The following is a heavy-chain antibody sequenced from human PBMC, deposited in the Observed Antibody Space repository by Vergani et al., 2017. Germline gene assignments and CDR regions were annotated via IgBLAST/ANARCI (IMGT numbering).Heavy chain of an antibody. Sequence: QVPLQQWGAGLLKPSETLSLTCAVYGGSFSGYFWSWLRQPPGKGLELIGEVNHSGSTIYNPSLKSRVTISVDTSKNQFSLKLSSVTAADTAVYYCARGKLVPYYYYYGMDVWGQGTTVTVSS. J-gene: IGHJ6*02. CDR3: ARGKLVPYYYYYGMDV. CDR1: GGSFSGYF. CDR2: VNHSGST. D-gene: IGHD6-13*01. V-gene: IGHV4-34*01.